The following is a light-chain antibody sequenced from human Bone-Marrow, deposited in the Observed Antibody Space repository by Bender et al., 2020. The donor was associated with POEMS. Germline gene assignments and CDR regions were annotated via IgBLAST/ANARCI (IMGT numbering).Light chain of an antibody. CDR2: EVT. CDR1: SCDVGSYNL. J-gene: IGLJ3*02. V-gene: IGLV2-23*02. CDR3: SSYAGSYTFLV. Sequence: QSALSQPASVSGSPGQSITISCTGTSCDVGSYNLVSWYQQYPGKAPNLIIYEVTKRPLGISFRFSGSKSGNTASLTISGLQAEDEAHYYCSSYAGSYTFLVFGGGTKVTVL.